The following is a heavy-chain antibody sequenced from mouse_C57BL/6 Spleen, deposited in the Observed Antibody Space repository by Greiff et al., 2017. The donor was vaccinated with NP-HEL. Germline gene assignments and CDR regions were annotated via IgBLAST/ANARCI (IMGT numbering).Heavy chain of an antibody. CDR3: ARRDYYGSSTWFAY. J-gene: IGHJ3*01. CDR1: GYTFTSYW. Sequence: QVQLQQPGAELVMPGASVKLSCKASGYTFTSYWMHWVKQRPGQGLEWIGEIDPSDSYTTYNQKFKGKSTLTVDKSSSTAYMQLSSLTSEDSAVYYCARRDYYGSSTWFAYWGQGTLVTVSA. D-gene: IGHD1-1*01. V-gene: IGHV1-69*01. CDR2: IDPSDSYT.